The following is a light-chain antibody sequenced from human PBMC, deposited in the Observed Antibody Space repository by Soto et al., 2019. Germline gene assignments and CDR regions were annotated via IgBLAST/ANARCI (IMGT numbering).Light chain of an antibody. CDR3: QQRSDWPPWT. CDR1: QSISSY. V-gene: IGKV3-11*01. CDR2: DAS. Sequence: EIVLTQSPATLSLSPGEGATLSCRASQSISSYLAWYQQKPGQAPRLLIYDASSRATGIPARFSGSGSETDFTLTISSLEPEDFAVYYCQQRSDWPPWTFGQGTKVEIK. J-gene: IGKJ1*01.